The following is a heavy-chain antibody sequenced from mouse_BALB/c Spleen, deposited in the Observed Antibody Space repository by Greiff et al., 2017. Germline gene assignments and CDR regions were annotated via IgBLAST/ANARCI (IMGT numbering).Heavy chain of an antibody. J-gene: IGHJ4*01. CDR2: ISSGGGST. Sequence: EVQVVESGGGLVKPGGSLKLSCAASGFAFSSYDMSWVRQTPEKRLEWVAYISSGGGSTYYPDTVKGRFTISRDNAKNTLYLQMSSLKSEDTAMYYCAREEDYDGDYYAMDYWGQGTSVTVSS. D-gene: IGHD2-4*01. CDR3: AREEDYDGDYYAMDY. CDR1: GFAFSSYD. V-gene: IGHV5-12-1*01.